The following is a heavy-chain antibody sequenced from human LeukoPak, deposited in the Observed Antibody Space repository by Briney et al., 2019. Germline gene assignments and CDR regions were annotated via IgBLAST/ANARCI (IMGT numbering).Heavy chain of an antibody. J-gene: IGHJ4*02. CDR2: ISYDGSNK. CDR3: ASPAAAGRWESYFDY. Sequence: GGSLRLSCAASGFTFSSYAMHWVRQAPGKGLEWVAVISYDGSNKYYADSVKGRFTISRDNSKNTLYLQMNSLRAEDTAVYYCASPAAAGRWESYFDYWGQGTLVTVSS. D-gene: IGHD6-13*01. CDR1: GFTFSSYA. V-gene: IGHV3-30-3*01.